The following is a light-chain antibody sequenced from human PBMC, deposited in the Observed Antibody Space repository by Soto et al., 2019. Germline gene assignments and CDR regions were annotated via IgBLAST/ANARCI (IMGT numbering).Light chain of an antibody. CDR1: QGISSW. V-gene: IGKV1-12*01. CDR3: QQANSSPLT. J-gene: IGKJ3*01. CDR2: AAS. Sequence: EIQLTQSPSSVSASVGDRVTITCRASQGISSWFAWYQQKPGKAPKVLIYAASSWQSGVPSRFSGSGSGTDFPLTISSLQHEDFANYYCQQANSSPLTFGPGTKVEIK.